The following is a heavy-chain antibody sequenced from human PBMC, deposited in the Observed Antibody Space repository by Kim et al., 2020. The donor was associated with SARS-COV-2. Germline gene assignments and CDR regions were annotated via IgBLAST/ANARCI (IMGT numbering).Heavy chain of an antibody. J-gene: IGHJ6*01. Sequence: SETLSLTCAVYGGSFSGYYWSWSCQPPGKGLERIGVINHSGSTNYNPSLKSRVTISVDTSKNQFPLKLSSVTAADTAVYYCARGLPSTTFFYYYYGMDV. CDR3: ARGLPSTTFFYYYYGMDV. V-gene: IGHV4-34*01. CDR2: INHSGST. D-gene: IGHD4-17*01. CDR1: GGSFSGYY.